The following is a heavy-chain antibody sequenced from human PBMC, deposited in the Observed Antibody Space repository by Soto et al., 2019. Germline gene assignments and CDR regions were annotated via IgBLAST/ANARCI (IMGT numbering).Heavy chain of an antibody. CDR2: MNPNSGNT. D-gene: IGHD5-18*01. J-gene: IGHJ4*02. V-gene: IGHV1-8*01. CDR1: GYTFTSYD. CDR3: ARDPGYSYGYLFDY. Sequence: QVQLVQSGAEVKKPGAPVKVSCKASGYTFTSYDINWVRQATGQGLEWMGWMNPNSGNTGYAQKFQGRVTMTRNTSISTAYMELSSLRSEDTAVYYCARDPGYSYGYLFDYWGQGTLVTVSS.